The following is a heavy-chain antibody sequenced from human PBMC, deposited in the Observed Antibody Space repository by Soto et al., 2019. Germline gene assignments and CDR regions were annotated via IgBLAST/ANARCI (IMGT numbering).Heavy chain of an antibody. Sequence: SETLSLTCTVSNGSISSTTYFWGWIRQPPGKGLEWIGSISYSGSTFYNPSLKSRVTISVETSKNQFSLKLSSMTAADTAVYYCARHYYGSGSYLPTFDYWGQGIQVTVSS. J-gene: IGHJ4*02. CDR1: NGSISSTTYF. CDR3: ARHYYGSGSYLPTFDY. CDR2: ISYSGST. V-gene: IGHV4-39*01. D-gene: IGHD3-10*01.